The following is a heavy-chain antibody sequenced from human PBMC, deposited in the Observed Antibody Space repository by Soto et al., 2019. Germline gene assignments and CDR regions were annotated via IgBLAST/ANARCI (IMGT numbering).Heavy chain of an antibody. CDR3: AREGDTMIVWGIHQYFDL. CDR1: GYTFTSYG. Sequence: ASVKVSCKASGYTFTSYGISWVRQAPGQGLEWMGWISAYNGNTNYAQKLQGRVTMTTDTSTSTAYMELRSLRSDDTAVYYCAREGDTMIVWGIHQYFDLWGRGTLVTVSS. J-gene: IGHJ2*01. D-gene: IGHD3-22*01. V-gene: IGHV1-18*01. CDR2: ISAYNGNT.